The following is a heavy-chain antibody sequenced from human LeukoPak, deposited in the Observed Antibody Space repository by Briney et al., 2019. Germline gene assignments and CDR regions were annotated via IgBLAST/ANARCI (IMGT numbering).Heavy chain of an antibody. V-gene: IGHV5-51*01. CDR3: ARQGAAAGTWFDP. J-gene: IGHJ5*02. CDR2: IYPGDSDT. CDR1: GYSFTRYW. D-gene: IGHD6-13*01. Sequence: GESLKISCKGSGYSFTRYWIGWVRQMPGKGLEWMGIIYPGDSDTRYSPSFQGQVTISADKSISTAYLQWSSLKASDTAMYYCARQGAAAGTWFDPWGQGTLVTVSS.